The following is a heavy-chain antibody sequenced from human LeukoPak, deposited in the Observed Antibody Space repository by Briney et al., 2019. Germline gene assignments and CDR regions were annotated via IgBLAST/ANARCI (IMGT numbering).Heavy chain of an antibody. CDR1: GGTFSSYA. D-gene: IGHD3-22*01. V-gene: IGHV1-69*01. Sequence: SVKVSCKASGGTFSSYAISWVRQAPGQGLEWMGGIIPIFGTANYAQKFQSRVTITADESTSTAYMELSSLRSEDTAVYYCARDLSYYYDSSGYYYFDYWGQGTLVTVSS. CDR2: IIPIFGTA. CDR3: ARDLSYYYDSSGYYYFDY. J-gene: IGHJ4*02.